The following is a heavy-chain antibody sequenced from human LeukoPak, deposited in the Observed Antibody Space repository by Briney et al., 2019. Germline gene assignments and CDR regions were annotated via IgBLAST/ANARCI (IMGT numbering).Heavy chain of an antibody. D-gene: IGHD2-2*01. CDR2: ISSSGSTI. J-gene: IGHJ4*02. CDR1: GFTFSSYG. V-gene: IGHV3-48*03. CDR3: ARGTTTFDY. Sequence: PGGSLRLSCAASGFTFSSYGMNWVRQAPGKGLEWVSYISSSGSTIYYTDSVKGRFTISRDSAKNSLYLQMSSLRAEDTAVYYCARGTTTFDYWGQGTLVTVSS.